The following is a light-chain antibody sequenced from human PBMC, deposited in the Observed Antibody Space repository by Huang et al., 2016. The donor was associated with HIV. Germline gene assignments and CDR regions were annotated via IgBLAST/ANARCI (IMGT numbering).Light chain of an antibody. CDR2: DAS. V-gene: IGKV1-33*01. Sequence: DIQMTQSPSSLSASVGDRVTITCQASPDISNYLNWYQQKPGKAPKLLIYDASNLETGVSSMFSGSGSGTDFTFTISSLQPEDIATYYCQQYDNLPRFTFGPGTKVDIK. J-gene: IGKJ3*01. CDR3: QQYDNLPRFT. CDR1: PDISNY.